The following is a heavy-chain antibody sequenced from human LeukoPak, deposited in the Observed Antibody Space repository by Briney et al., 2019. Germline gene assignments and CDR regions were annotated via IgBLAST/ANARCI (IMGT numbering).Heavy chain of an antibody. CDR2: IYPGDSDT. CDR1: YW. D-gene: IGHD1-26*01. CDR3: ARRGGNEYSGSYYGHDY. V-gene: IGHV5-51*01. J-gene: IGHJ4*02. Sequence: YWSWIRQPPGKGLEWMGIIYPGDSDTRYSPSFQGQVTISADKSISTAYLQWSSLKASDTAMYYCARRGGNEYSGSYYGHDYWGQGTLVTVSS.